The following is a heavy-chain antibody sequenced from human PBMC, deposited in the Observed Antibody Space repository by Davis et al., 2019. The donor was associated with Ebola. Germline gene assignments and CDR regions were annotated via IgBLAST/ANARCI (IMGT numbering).Heavy chain of an antibody. J-gene: IGHJ6*02. CDR2: INHSGST. CDR1: GGSFSGYY. V-gene: IGHV4-34*01. CDR3: ARRNGVRGLTAGYYYGMDV. D-gene: IGHD3-10*01. Sequence: SETLSLTCAVYGGSFSGYYWSWIRQPPGKGLEWIGEINHSGSTNYNPSLKSRVNISVDTSKNQFSLKLSSVTAADTAVYYCARRNGVRGLTAGYYYGMDVWGQGTTVTVSS.